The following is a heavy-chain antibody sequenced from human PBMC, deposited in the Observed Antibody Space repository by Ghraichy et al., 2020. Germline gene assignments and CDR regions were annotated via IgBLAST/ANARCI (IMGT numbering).Heavy chain of an antibody. CDR3: ASLVICSSTSCADY. Sequence: SQTLSLTCAVYGGSFSGYYWSWIRQPPGKGLEWIGEINHSGSTNYNPSLKSRVIISEDTSKNQFSLKLSSVTAADTAVYYCASLVICSSTSCADYWGQGTLVTVSS. CDR2: INHSGST. CDR1: GGSFSGYY. J-gene: IGHJ4*02. V-gene: IGHV4-34*01. D-gene: IGHD2-2*01.